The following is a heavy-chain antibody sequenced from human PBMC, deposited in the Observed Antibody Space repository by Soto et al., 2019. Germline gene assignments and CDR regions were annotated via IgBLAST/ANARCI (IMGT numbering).Heavy chain of an antibody. CDR1: GYTFIRYG. D-gene: IGHD3-16*01. Sequence: QVQLAQSANEVKKPGASVRVSCKAAGYTFIRYGIAWVRQAPGQGLEWMGWISPYNDYTVYAQKFQGRVSMTADTSTRTVYMSLRGLKSDDTAVYYCARGGYYDNSWGKLSHYGLDVWGQGPSVSFSS. V-gene: IGHV1-18*01. J-gene: IGHJ6*02. CDR2: ISPYNDYT. CDR3: ARGGYYDNSWGKLSHYGLDV.